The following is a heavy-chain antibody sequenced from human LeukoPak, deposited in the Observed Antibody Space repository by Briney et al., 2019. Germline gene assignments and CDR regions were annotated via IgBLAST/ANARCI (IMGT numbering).Heavy chain of an antibody. J-gene: IGHJ4*02. CDR1: GGSISSSNW. CDR2: IYHSGST. Sequence: PSETLSLTCAVSGGSISSSNWWSWVRQPPGKGLEWIGEIYHSGSTNYNPSLKSRVTISVDKSKNQFSLKLSSVTAADTAVYYCARVEWLVQGGYFDYWGQGTLVTVSS. V-gene: IGHV4-4*02. D-gene: IGHD6-19*01. CDR3: ARVEWLVQGGYFDY.